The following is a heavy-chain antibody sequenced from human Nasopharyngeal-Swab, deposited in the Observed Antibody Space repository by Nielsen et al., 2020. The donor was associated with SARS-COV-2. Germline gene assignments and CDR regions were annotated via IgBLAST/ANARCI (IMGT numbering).Heavy chain of an antibody. CDR2: IYHSGST. CDR1: GFTFSSYAM. CDR3: ARAGPPYCSGGSCYYFDY. J-gene: IGHJ4*02. Sequence: GSLRLSCAASGFTFSSYAMSWVRQPPGKGLEWIGEIYHSGSTNYNPSLKSRVTISVDKSKNQFSLKLSSVTAADTAVYYCARAGPPYCSGGSCYYFDYWGQGTLVTVSS. V-gene: IGHV4-4*02. D-gene: IGHD2-15*01.